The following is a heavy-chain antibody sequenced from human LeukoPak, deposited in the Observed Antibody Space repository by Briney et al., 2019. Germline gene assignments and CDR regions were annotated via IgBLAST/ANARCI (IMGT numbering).Heavy chain of an antibody. Sequence: GGSLRLSCAASEFSVGSNYMTWVRQAPGKGLEWVSSISGSSTYIYYADSVRGRFTVSRDNAKNSLYLQMNSLTAEDTAVYYCARRATTERGHSYGLDYWGQGTLVTVSS. CDR1: EFSVGSNY. D-gene: IGHD5-18*01. CDR3: ARRATTERGHSYGLDY. V-gene: IGHV3-21*01. CDR2: ISGSSTYI. J-gene: IGHJ4*02.